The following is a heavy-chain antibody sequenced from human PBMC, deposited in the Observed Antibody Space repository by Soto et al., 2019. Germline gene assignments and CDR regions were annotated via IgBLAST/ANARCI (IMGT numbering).Heavy chain of an antibody. CDR3: ARDKITGLFDY. CDR1: GFTFSNYA. Sequence: GGSLRLSCAASGFTFSNYAMHWVRQAPGKGLEWVTVIAYDGGNKYYADSVKGRFTISRDNFRDTVYLQMNSLRLEDTAVYYCARDKITGLFDYWGQGTLVTVSS. D-gene: IGHD2-8*02. V-gene: IGHV3-30*01. J-gene: IGHJ4*02. CDR2: IAYDGGNK.